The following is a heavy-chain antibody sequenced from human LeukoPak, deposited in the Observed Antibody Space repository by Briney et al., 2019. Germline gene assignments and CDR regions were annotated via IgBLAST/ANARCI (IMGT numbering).Heavy chain of an antibody. CDR3: ARTPPSMIVGPFQH. CDR2: INPNSGGT. CDR1: GYTFTGYY. V-gene: IGHV1-2*02. J-gene: IGHJ1*01. Sequence: GASVKVSCKASGYTFTGYYMHWVRQAPGQGLEWMGWINPNSGGTNYAQKFQGRVTMTRDTSISTAYMELSRLRSDDTAVYYCARTPPSMIVGPFQHWGQGTLVTVSS. D-gene: IGHD3-22*01.